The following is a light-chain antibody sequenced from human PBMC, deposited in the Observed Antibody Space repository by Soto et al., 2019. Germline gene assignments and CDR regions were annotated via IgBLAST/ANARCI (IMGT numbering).Light chain of an antibody. Sequence: QSVLTQPASVSGSPGQSITISCAGTMRDIGAYNLVSWYQQHPGKAPQLIIYEVRNRPSGISFRFSGSKSGNPASLTISGLQAEDEADYYCSSFTSKSTLIFGGGTKLPVL. CDR1: MRDIGAYNL. J-gene: IGLJ2*01. CDR2: EVR. CDR3: SSFTSKSTLI. V-gene: IGLV2-14*03.